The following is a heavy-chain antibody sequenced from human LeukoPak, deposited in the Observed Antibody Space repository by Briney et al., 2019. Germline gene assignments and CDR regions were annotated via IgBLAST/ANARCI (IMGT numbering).Heavy chain of an antibody. CDR3: AKDGRRGYYYDSSGYPHGAFDI. D-gene: IGHD3-22*01. Sequence: GASVKVSCKASGGTFSSYAISWVRQAPGQGLEWMGGIIPIFDTANYAQKFQGRVTITADESTSTAYMELSSLRSEDTAVYYCAKDGRRGYYYDSSGYPHGAFDIWGQGTMVTVSS. J-gene: IGHJ3*02. CDR2: IIPIFDTA. V-gene: IGHV1-69*13. CDR1: GGTFSSYA.